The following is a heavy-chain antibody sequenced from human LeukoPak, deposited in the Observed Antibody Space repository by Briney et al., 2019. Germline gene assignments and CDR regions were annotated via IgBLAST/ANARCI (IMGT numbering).Heavy chain of an antibody. CDR2: ISGTGGST. D-gene: IGHD3-22*01. V-gene: IGHV3-23*01. J-gene: IGHJ4*02. CDR1: GFTFSNYA. Sequence: GGSLRLSCAASGFTFSNYAMSWVRQAPRKDLEWVSAISGTGGSTFYADSVKGWLTISRDNSKKSQNLELNSLRAEDTAEHYSASGYQFDYWREGTLVTVSS. CDR3: ASGYQFDY.